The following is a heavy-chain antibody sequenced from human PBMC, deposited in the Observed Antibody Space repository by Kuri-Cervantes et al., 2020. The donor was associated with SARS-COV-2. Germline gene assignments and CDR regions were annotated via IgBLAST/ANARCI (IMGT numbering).Heavy chain of an antibody. CDR2: SRSKAYGGTS. D-gene: IGHD3-10*01. CDR1: GFTFGDYA. V-gene: IGHV3-49*03. CDR3: TTGPSVAVRPDSYFYMDV. J-gene: IGHJ6*03. Sequence: GESLKISCTASGFTFGDYAMNWFRQTPGKGLEWVGFSRSKAYGGTSEYAASVKDRFTISRDDTGTIAYLQMNSLKPEDTAVYYCTTGPSVAVRPDSYFYMDVWGKGTTVTVSS.